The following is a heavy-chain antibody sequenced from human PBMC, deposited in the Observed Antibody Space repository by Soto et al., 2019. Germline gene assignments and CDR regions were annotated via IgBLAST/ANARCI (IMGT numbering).Heavy chain of an antibody. V-gene: IGHV3-23*01. CDR2: ISGSGGST. Sequence: HPGGSLRLSCAASGFTFSSYAMSWVRQAPGKGLEWVSAISGSGGSTYYADSVKGRFTISRDNSKNTLYLQMNSLRAEDTAVYYCAARRDGYNNFDYWGQGTLVTVSS. CDR3: AARRDGYNNFDY. D-gene: IGHD5-12*01. CDR1: GFTFSSYA. J-gene: IGHJ4*02.